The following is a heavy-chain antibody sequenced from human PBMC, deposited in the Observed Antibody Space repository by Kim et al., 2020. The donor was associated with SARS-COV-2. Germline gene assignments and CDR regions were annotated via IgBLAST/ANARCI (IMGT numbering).Heavy chain of an antibody. CDR1: GFTFSDYY. Sequence: GGSLRLSCAASGFTFSDYYMRWIRQAPGKGLEWVSYISSSTSYTKHAASVKGCFIISRDTAKYSLYQLMNSLRAEDAVVYYSVRVRSGSSCWYWMDRWG. V-gene: IGHV3-11*05. CDR2: ISSSTSYT. D-gene: IGHD2-15*01. J-gene: IGHJ5*02. CDR3: VRVRSGSSCWYWMDR.